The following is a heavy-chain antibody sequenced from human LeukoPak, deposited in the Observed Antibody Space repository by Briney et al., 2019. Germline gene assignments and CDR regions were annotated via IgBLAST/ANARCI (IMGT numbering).Heavy chain of an antibody. Sequence: SETLSLTCAVYGGSFSGYYWSWIRQPPGKGLEWIGEINHSGSTNYNPSLKSRVTISVDTSKNQFSLKLSSVTAADTAVYYCARDRNYDYVWGSYRVFDYWGQGTLVTVSS. J-gene: IGHJ4*02. V-gene: IGHV4-34*01. D-gene: IGHD3-16*02. CDR1: GGSFSGYY. CDR3: ARDRNYDYVWGSYRVFDY. CDR2: INHSGST.